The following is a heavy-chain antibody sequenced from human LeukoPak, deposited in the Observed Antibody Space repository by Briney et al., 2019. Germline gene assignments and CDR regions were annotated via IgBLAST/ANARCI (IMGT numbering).Heavy chain of an antibody. J-gene: IGHJ4*02. CDR3: ARGIASSRSVAIDL. V-gene: IGHV3-74*01. CDR2: LSGGGSTT. Sequence: GGSLRRSCAASEFPFSSHWMYWVRQAPGKGLVWVARLSGGGSTTRHADSVKGRFTISRDNAKSTLYLQMDSLRVEDTALYYCARGIASSRSVAIDLWGRGTLVVVSS. D-gene: IGHD6-13*01. CDR1: EFPFSSHW.